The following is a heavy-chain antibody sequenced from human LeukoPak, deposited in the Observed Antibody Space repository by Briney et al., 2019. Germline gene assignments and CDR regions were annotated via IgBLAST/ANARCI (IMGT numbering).Heavy chain of an antibody. J-gene: IGHJ5*02. Sequence: GGSLRLSCAASGFTFRSYAMSWVRQSPGKGLEWVSAIGGSGGTTYYADSVKGRFTISRDNSKNTLYLQMNSLRAEDTAVYYCAKAQTPYNWFDPWGQGTLVTVSS. CDR3: AKAQTPYNWFDP. CDR1: GFTFRSYA. V-gene: IGHV3-23*01. CDR2: IGGSGGTT. D-gene: IGHD4-23*01.